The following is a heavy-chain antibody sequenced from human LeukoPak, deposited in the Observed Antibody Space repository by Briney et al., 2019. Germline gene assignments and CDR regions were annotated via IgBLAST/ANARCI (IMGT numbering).Heavy chain of an antibody. CDR2: IYYSGST. J-gene: IGHJ4*02. CDR1: GGSISGYY. Sequence: SETLSLTCTVSGGSISGYYWSWIRQPPGKELEWIGFIYYSGSTNYNPSLKSRGTISVDTSKNQFSLKLSSVTAADTAVYYCARHRIIAAIGAFGYWGQGTLVTVSS. V-gene: IGHV4-59*08. D-gene: IGHD6-6*01. CDR3: ARHRIIAAIGAFGY.